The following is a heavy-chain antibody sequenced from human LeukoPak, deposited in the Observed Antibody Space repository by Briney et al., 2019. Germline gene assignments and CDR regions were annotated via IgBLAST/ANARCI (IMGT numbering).Heavy chain of an antibody. J-gene: IGHJ4*02. D-gene: IGHD5-18*01. CDR1: GYSFTTYW. CDR2: TYSGDSET. Sequence: GESLKISCKGSGYSFTTYWIGWVRQMPGKGLEWMGITYSGDSETRYSPSFQGQVTISADKSISTAYLQWSSLKASDTAMYYCVRSRGYSYGYSYYFDYWGQGTLVTVSS. V-gene: IGHV5-51*01. CDR3: VRSRGYSYGYSYYFDY.